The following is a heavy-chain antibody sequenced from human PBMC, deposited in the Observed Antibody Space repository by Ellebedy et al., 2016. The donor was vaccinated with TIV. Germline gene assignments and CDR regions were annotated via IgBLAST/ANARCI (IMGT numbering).Heavy chain of an antibody. CDR1: GFTFRLFG. CDR3: ASPSYCSGDTCTSLFDY. V-gene: IGHV3-30*03. J-gene: IGHJ4*02. D-gene: IGHD2-15*01. CDR2: VSFNGTLQ. Sequence: GESLKISXAVSGFTFRLFGMHWVRQTPGRGLEWVAAVSFNGTLQYYAESVKGRFTVSRDNSKNTMYLQMNSLRVEDTAVYYCASPSYCSGDTCTSLFDYWGQGTLVTVSS.